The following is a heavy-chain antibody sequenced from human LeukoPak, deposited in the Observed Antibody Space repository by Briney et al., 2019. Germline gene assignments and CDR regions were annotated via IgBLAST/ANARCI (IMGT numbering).Heavy chain of an antibody. CDR1: GFTFSTYW. CDR2: IKEDASAK. V-gene: IGHV3-7*01. J-gene: IGHJ4*02. Sequence: GGSLRLSCAASGFTFSTYWMAWVRQAPGKGLEGVANIKEDASAKHQADSVKGRFTISRDNAQNSVYLQMSSLRGEDTAVYYCARDVGGSLDYWGQGILVTVSS. CDR3: ARDVGGSLDY. D-gene: IGHD1-26*01.